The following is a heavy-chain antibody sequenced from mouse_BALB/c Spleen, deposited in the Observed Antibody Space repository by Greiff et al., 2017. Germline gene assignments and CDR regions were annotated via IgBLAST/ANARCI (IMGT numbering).Heavy chain of an antibody. CDR2: ISSGGSYT. CDR1: GFTFSSYT. V-gene: IGHV5-6-4*01. Sequence: EVKLEESGGGLVKPGGSLKLSCAASGFTFSSYTMSWVRQTPEKRLEWVATISSGGSYTYYPDSVKGRFTISRDNAKNTLYLQMSSLKSEDTAMYYCTREDYGYEAYWGQGTLVTVSA. J-gene: IGHJ3*01. CDR3: TREDYGYEAY. D-gene: IGHD1-2*01.